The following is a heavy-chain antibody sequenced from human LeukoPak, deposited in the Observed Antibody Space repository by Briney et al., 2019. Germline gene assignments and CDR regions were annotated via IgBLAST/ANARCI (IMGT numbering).Heavy chain of an antibody. D-gene: IGHD6-13*01. Sequence: SETLSLTCAVYGGSFSGYYWSWIRQPPGKGLEWIGEINHSGSTNYNPSLKSRVTISVDTSKNQFSLKLGSVTAADTAVYYCARAAQLVRDFDYWGQGTLVTVSS. CDR2: INHSGST. CDR1: GGSFSGYY. J-gene: IGHJ4*02. CDR3: ARAAQLVRDFDY. V-gene: IGHV4-34*01.